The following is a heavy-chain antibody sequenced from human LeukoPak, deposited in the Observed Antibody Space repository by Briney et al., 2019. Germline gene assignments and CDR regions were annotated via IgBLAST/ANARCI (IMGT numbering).Heavy chain of an antibody. D-gene: IGHD3-22*01. CDR3: AKSNGYGLIDI. Sequence: SETLSLTCSVSGYSISSGYYWGWIRQPPGKGLEWIGSIYHSGSTYYNPSLKSRVTISLDTSRNQFSLKLNSVTAANTAVYYCAKSNGYGLIDIWGQGTMVTVSS. CDR2: IYHSGST. CDR1: GYSISSGYY. J-gene: IGHJ3*02. V-gene: IGHV4-38-2*02.